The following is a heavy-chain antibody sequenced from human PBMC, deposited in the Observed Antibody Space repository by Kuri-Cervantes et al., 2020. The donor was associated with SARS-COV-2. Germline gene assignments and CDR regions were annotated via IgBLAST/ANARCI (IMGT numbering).Heavy chain of an antibody. Sequence: SVKVSCKASGGTFSSYAISWVRQAPGQGLEWMGGIIPIFGTANYAQKFQGRVTITADESTSTAYMELSSLRSEDTAVYYCARARSSGYYYKGRAFDIWGQGTLVTVSS. D-gene: IGHD3-22*01. J-gene: IGHJ4*02. CDR2: IIPIFGTA. CDR3: ARARSSGYYYKGRAFDI. CDR1: GGTFSSYA. V-gene: IGHV1-69*13.